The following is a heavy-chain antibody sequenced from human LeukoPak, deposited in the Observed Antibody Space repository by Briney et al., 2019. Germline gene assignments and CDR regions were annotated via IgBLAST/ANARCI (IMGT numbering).Heavy chain of an antibody. CDR3: ARDGVGATKVRAGYYYGMDV. D-gene: IGHD1-26*01. CDR2: ISSSGSTQ. J-gene: IGHJ6*02. Sequence: PGGSLRLSCAASRFTFSDYYMSWIRQAPGKGLEWVSYISSSGSTQYYADSVKGRFTISRDNAKNSLYLQMNSLRAEDTAVYYCARDGVGATKVRAGYYYGMDVWGQGTTVTVSS. CDR1: RFTFSDYY. V-gene: IGHV3-11*04.